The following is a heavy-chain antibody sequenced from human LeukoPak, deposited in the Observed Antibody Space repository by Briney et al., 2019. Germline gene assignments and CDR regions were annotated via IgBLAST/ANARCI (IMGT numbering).Heavy chain of an antibody. J-gene: IGHJ4*02. CDR1: GFTFDDYG. CDR3: ARVALRYFDSTTGY. CDR2: INWNGGST. Sequence: GGSLRLSCAASGFTFDDYGMSWVRQAPGKGLEWVSGINWNGGSTGYADSVKGRFTISRDNAKNSLYLQMNSLRAEDTAVYYCARVALRYFDSTTGYWGQGTLVTVSS. D-gene: IGHD3-9*01. V-gene: IGHV3-20*04.